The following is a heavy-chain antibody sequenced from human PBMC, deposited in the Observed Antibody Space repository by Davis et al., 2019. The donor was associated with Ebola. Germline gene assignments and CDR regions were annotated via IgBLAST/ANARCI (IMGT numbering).Heavy chain of an antibody. CDR2: INHSGST. J-gene: IGHJ5*02. V-gene: IGHV4-34*01. D-gene: IGHD5-12*01. CDR1: GGSFSGYY. Sequence: SETLSLTCAVYGGSFSGYYWSWIRQPPGKGLEWIGEINHSGSTNYNPSLKSRVTISVDTSKNQFSLKLSSVTAADTAVYYCASVDIVARGWFDPWGQGALVTVSS. CDR3: ASVDIVARGWFDP.